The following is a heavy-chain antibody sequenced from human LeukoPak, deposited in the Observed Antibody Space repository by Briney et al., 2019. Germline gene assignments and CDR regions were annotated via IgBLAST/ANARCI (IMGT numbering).Heavy chain of an antibody. CDR2: ISGSGGST. CDR3: AKDSARYRPNCSGGSCYPSY. Sequence: GGSLRLSCAASGFTFSSYAMSWVRQAPGKGLEWVSAISGSGGSTYYADSVKGRFTISRDNSKNTLYLQMNSLRAEDTAVYYCAKDSARYRPNCSGGSCYPSYWGQGTLVTVSS. V-gene: IGHV3-23*01. CDR1: GFTFSSYA. J-gene: IGHJ4*02. D-gene: IGHD2-15*01.